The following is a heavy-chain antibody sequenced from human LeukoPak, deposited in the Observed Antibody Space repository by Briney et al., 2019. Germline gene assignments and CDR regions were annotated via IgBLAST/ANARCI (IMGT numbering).Heavy chain of an antibody. V-gene: IGHV4-34*01. CDR3: ARGPKYSSSWYRRNWFDP. CDR2: INHSGST. J-gene: IGHJ5*02. Sequence: GSLRLSCAASGFTFSSYAMSWIRQPPGKGLEWIGEINHSGSTNYNPSLKSRVTISVDTSKNQFSLKLSSVTAADTAVYYCARGPKYSSSWYRRNWFDPWGQGTLVTVSS. CDR1: GFTFSSYA. D-gene: IGHD6-13*01.